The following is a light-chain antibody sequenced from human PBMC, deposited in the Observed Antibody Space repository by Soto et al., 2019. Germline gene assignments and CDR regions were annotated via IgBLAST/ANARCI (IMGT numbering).Light chain of an antibody. Sequence: EIVMTQSPATLSVSPVERATLSCRASQSVSSNLAWYQQKPGQAPRLLIYGASSRATGIPVRFSGSGSGTELTLTISSLQSEDFAVYYCQQYNNWPLTFGQGTRLEIK. J-gene: IGKJ5*01. CDR2: GAS. CDR3: QQYNNWPLT. CDR1: QSVSSN. V-gene: IGKV3-15*01.